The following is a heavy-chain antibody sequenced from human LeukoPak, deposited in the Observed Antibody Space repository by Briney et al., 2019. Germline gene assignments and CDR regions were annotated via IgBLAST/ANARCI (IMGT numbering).Heavy chain of an antibody. D-gene: IGHD3-10*01. CDR3: ARDRESSPWELLLLY. CDR1: GYSIRSGYY. Sequence: SETLSLPCDVSGYSIRSGYYWAWIRQPPGKGLEWIGSLHHTRSTYYNPSLKSRVTMSVDRSNNKFSLQLSSATAADTALYYCARDRESSPWELLLLYWGQSILVTVSS. V-gene: IGHV4-38-2*02. J-gene: IGHJ1*01. CDR2: LHHTRST.